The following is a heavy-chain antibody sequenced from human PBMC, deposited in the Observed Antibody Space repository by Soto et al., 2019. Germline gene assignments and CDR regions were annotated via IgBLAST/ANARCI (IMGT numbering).Heavy chain of an antibody. CDR1: GYTFTGYY. CDR3: ARESISSSWYGMDV. D-gene: IGHD6-13*01. J-gene: IGHJ6*02. V-gene: IGHV1-2*04. CDR2: ISPNSGGT. Sequence: ASVKVSCKASGYTFTGYYMHWVRQAPGQGLEWMGWISPNSGGTNYAQKFQGWVTMTRDTSISTAYMELSRLRSDDTAVYYCARESISSSWYGMDVWGQGTTVTVSS.